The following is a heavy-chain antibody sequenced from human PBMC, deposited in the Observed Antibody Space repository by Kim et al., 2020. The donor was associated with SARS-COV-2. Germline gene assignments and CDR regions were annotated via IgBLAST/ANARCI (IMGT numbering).Heavy chain of an antibody. Sequence: GGSLRLSCVASGITFSSFEMNWVRQAPGKGLEWISYIGRDGTSINHADSVKGRFTISRDNAKNSLFLQMSSLRDEDTGVYYCAAGERFVGYLIDYWRQGT. J-gene: IGHJ4*02. V-gene: IGHV3-48*03. CDR2: IGRDGTSI. D-gene: IGHD5-12*01. CDR3: AAGERFVGYLIDY. CDR1: GITFSSFE.